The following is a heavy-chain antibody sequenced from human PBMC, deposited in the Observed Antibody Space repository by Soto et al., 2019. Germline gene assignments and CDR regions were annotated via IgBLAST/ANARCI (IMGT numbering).Heavy chain of an antibody. CDR3: VEYTASHNWFDP. CDR1: GSSVSDGFY. D-gene: IGHD6-6*01. V-gene: IGHV4-38-2*01. J-gene: IGHJ5*02. Sequence: SETLSLTCAVSGSSVSDGFYWAWIRQSPGQGLEWIGSIFTSGRTYYNPSFKSRVTISVDTSKNQFSLDLTSVTAADTARYFCVEYTASHNWFDPWGQGILVTVSS. CDR2: IFTSGRT.